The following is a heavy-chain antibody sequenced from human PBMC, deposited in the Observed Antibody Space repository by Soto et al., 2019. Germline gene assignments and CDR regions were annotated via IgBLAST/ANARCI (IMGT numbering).Heavy chain of an antibody. J-gene: IGHJ6*03. CDR3: ARESVASVTASYYYYMDV. D-gene: IGHD2-15*01. V-gene: IGHV4-59*01. CDR2: IYYSGST. Sequence: SETLSLTCTVSGGSISSYYWSWIRQPPGKGLEWIGYIYYSGSTNYNPSLKSRVTISVDTSKNQFSLKLSSVTAADTAVYYCARESVASVTASYYYYMDVWGKGTTVTVSS. CDR1: GGSISSYY.